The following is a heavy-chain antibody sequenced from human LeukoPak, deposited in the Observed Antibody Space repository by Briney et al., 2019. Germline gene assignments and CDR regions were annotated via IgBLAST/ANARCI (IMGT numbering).Heavy chain of an antibody. CDR3: ARSDPAVGYLSDN. CDR2: IHYSGST. V-gene: IGHV4-59*01. CDR1: GGFISYY. J-gene: IGHJ4*02. D-gene: IGHD5-12*01. Sequence: SETLSLTCTVSGGFISYYWSWIRQPPGKGLEWIGYIHYSGSTNYNPSLKSRVTISLDTSKNQFSLKLSSVTAADTAVYYCARSDPAVGYLSDNWGQGTLVTVSS.